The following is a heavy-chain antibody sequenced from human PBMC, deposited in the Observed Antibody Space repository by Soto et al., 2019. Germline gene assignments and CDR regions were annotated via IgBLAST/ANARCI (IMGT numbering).Heavy chain of an antibody. D-gene: IGHD3-16*01. J-gene: IGHJ5*02. CDR1: GDTFSNFA. CDR2: LIPIFGKV. Sequence: QVQLVQSGAEVRKPGSSVKVSCQASGDTFSNFAITWVRQAPGQGLDWMGGLIPIFGKVYYAHKFQGRVTITADEATSTAYMELIRLRSADTAPEYCAKMDPSFEGGEGFDPWGQGTLVTVSS. V-gene: IGHV1-69*01. CDR3: AKMDPSFEGGEGFDP.